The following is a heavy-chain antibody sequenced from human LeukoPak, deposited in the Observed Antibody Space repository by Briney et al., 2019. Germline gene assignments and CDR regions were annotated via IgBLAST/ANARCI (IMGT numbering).Heavy chain of an antibody. CDR3: ARSAGSRDGYIGDS. CDR2: ISGSGGST. V-gene: IGHV3-23*01. Sequence: GGSLRLSCAASGFTFSSYAMSWVRQAPGKGLEWVSAISGSGGSTYYADSVKGRITISRDNSKKTLYLEMNSLRAEDTAIYYCARSAGSRDGYIGDSWGQGTLVTVSS. D-gene: IGHD5-24*01. CDR1: GFTFSSYA. J-gene: IGHJ4*02.